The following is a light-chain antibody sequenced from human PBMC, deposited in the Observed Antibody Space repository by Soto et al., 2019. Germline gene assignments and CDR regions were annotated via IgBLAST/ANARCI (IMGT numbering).Light chain of an antibody. J-gene: IGKJ4*01. V-gene: IGKV1-5*03. Sequence: SQMAPSPSSLSASVGDRVAITCRASQSISNRLAWYQQKPGKAPNLLIYKASSLESGVPSRFSGSGSGTRGTLTISSLQPEDFATYYCPQVKSYPRTFGGGTKVDI. CDR3: PQVKSYPRT. CDR1: QSISNR. CDR2: KAS.